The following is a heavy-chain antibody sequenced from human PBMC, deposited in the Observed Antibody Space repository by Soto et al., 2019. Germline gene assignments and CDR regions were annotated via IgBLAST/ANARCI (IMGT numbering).Heavy chain of an antibody. J-gene: IGHJ6*02. Sequence: QVQLVQSGAEVKKPGSSVKVSCKASGGAFSDYAFSWVRQAPGQGLEWLGGIMPIFRAPDYAQKFQGRVTITEDEFTRTAYMEMHSLRSEDTAVYYCASWLKGPDSGNYYYGMDVWGQGTTVTVS. V-gene: IGHV1-69*12. CDR3: ASWLKGPDSGNYYYGMDV. CDR1: GGAFSDYA. CDR2: IMPIFRAP. D-gene: IGHD3-22*01.